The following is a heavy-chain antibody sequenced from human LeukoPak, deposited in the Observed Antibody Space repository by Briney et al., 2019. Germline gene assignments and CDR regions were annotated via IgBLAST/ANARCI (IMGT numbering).Heavy chain of an antibody. V-gene: IGHV4-59*12. Sequence: SETLSLTCTVSGGSISSYYRSWIRQPPGKGLEWIGYIYYSGSTNYNPSLKSRVTISVDKSENQFSLKLSSVTAADTAVYYCARSRLSGGFDPWGQGTLVTVSS. CDR1: GGSISSYY. CDR2: IYYSGST. D-gene: IGHD2-2*01. CDR3: ARSRLSGGFDP. J-gene: IGHJ5*02.